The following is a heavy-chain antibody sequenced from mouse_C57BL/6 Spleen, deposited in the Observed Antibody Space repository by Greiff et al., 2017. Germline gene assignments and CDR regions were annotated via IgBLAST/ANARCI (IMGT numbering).Heavy chain of an antibody. J-gene: IGHJ4*01. CDR3: TRYKIYYDSYYYAMDY. D-gene: IGHD2-4*01. V-gene: IGHV1-15*01. Sequence: QVQLQQSGAELVRPGASVTLSCKASGYTFTDYEMHWVKQTPVHGLEWIGAIDPETGGTAYTQKFKGKAILTADKSSSTAYMELRSLTSEDSAVYYCTRYKIYYDSYYYAMDYWDQGTSVTVSS. CDR2: IDPETGGT. CDR1: GYTFTDYE.